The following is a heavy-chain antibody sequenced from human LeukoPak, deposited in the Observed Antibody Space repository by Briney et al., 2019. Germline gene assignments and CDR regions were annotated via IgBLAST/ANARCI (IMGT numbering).Heavy chain of an antibody. V-gene: IGHV3-30-3*01. Sequence: GRSLRLSCAASGFTFSSYAMRWVRQAPGKGLEWVAVISYDGSNKYYADSVKGRFTISRDISKNTLYLQMNSLRAEDTAVYYCARDTVSAFDYWGQGALVTVSS. CDR2: ISYDGSNK. CDR1: GFTFSSYA. D-gene: IGHD2-8*02. CDR3: ARDTVSAFDY. J-gene: IGHJ4*02.